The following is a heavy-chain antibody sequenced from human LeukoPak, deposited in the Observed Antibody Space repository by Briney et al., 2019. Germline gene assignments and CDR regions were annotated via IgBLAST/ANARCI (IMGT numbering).Heavy chain of an antibody. Sequence: EASVKVSCKASGYTFTTYDINWVRQATGQGLQWMGWINPNSGNTGYAQKFQGRITITRDTSASTAYMELSSLRSEDTAVFYCARTEMATILDFDYWGQGTLVTVSS. CDR3: ARTEMATILDFDY. J-gene: IGHJ4*02. V-gene: IGHV1-8*03. CDR1: GYTFTTYD. D-gene: IGHD5-24*01. CDR2: INPNSGNT.